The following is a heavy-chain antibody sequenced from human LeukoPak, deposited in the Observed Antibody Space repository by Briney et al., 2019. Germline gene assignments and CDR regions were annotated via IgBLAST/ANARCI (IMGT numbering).Heavy chain of an antibody. CDR3: ARLADCSSSSCRSFDY. V-gene: IGHV1-2*02. D-gene: IGHD2-2*01. Sequence: ASVKVSCKASGGTFSSYVISWVRQAPGQGLEWMGWINPNSGFTNYAQKFQGRVTMTRDTSISTAYMELSRLRSDDTAVYYCARLADCSSSSCRSFDYWGQGTLVTVSS. J-gene: IGHJ4*02. CDR2: INPNSGFT. CDR1: GGTFSSYV.